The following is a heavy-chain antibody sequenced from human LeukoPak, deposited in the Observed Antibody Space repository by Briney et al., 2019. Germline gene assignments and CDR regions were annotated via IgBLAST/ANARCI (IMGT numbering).Heavy chain of an antibody. J-gene: IGHJ2*01. D-gene: IGHD4-23*01. CDR2: IYYSGST. CDR1: GGSISSYY. CDR3: ARTTTVVTPELPSWYFDL. V-gene: IGHV4-59*01. Sequence: SETLSLTCTVSGGSISSYYWSWIRQPPGKGLEWIGYIYYSGSTNYNPSLKSRVTISVDTSKNQFSLKLSSVTAADTAVYYCARTTTVVTPELPSWYFDLWGRGTLVTVSS.